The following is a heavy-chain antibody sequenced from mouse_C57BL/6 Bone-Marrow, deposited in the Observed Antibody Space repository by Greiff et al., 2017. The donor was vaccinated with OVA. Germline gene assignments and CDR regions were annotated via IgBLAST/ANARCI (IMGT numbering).Heavy chain of an antibody. D-gene: IGHD2-3*01. CDR1: GYTFTDYN. J-gene: IGHJ3*01. CDR3: ARSDGYSWFAY. Sequence: EVKLMESGPELVKPGASVKMSCKASGYTFTDYNMHWVKQSHGKSLEWIGYINPNNGGTSYNQKFKGKATLTVNKSSSTAYMELRSLTSEDSAVYYCARSDGYSWFAYWGQGTLVTVSA. CDR2: INPNNGGT. V-gene: IGHV1-22*01.